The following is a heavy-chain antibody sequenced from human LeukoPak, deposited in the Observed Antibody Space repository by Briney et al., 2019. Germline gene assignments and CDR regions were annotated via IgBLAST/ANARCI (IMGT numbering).Heavy chain of an antibody. CDR1: GYTFTGYY. D-gene: IGHD6-13*01. CDR3: ARDLHRGYSSSRDFDY. CDR2: INPNSGGT. Sequence: ASVKVSCKASGYTFTGYYMHWVRQAPGQGLEWMGRINPNSGGTNYAQKFQGRVTMTRDTSISTAYMELSRLRSDDTAVYYCARDLHRGYSSSRDFDYWGQGTLSPSPQ. J-gene: IGHJ4*02. V-gene: IGHV1-2*06.